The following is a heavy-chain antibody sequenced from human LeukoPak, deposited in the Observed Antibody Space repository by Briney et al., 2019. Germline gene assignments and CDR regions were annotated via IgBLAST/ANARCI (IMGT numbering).Heavy chain of an antibody. V-gene: IGHV4-61*02. J-gene: IGHJ6*03. CDR1: GGSISSGSYY. Sequence: PSETLSLTCTVSGGSISSGSYYWSWIRQPAGKGLEWIGRIYTSGSTNYNPSLRSRVTISVDTSKNQFSLKLSSVTAADTAVYYCARGVSYYYGSGSYPYYYYYMDVWGKGTTVTVSS. CDR3: ARGVSYYYGSGSYPYYYYYMDV. CDR2: IYTSGST. D-gene: IGHD3-10*01.